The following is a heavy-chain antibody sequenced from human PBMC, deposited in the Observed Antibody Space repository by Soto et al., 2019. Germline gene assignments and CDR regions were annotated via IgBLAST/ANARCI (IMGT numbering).Heavy chain of an antibody. CDR3: ARDPAKKDYYDSSDGFDY. CDR1: GYTFTGYY. Sequence: ASVKVSCKASGYTFTGYYMHWVRQAPGQELEWMGWINPNSGGTNYAQKFQGRVTMTRETSISTAYMALRRLRSDDTAVYYCARDPAKKDYYDSSDGFDYWGQGTLVTVSS. J-gene: IGHJ4*02. D-gene: IGHD3-22*01. V-gene: IGHV1-2*02. CDR2: INPNSGGT.